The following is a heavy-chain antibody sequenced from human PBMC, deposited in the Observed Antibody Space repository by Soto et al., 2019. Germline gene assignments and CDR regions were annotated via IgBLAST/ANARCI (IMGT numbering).Heavy chain of an antibody. J-gene: IGHJ5*02. D-gene: IGHD4-17*01. CDR2: ISSSSSTI. Sequence: GGSLRLSCSASGDTFSSYSMNWVRQAPGKGLEWVSYISSSSSTIYYADSVKGRFTISRDNAKNSLYLQMNSLRAEDTAVYYCARENYGDYLNWFDPRGQGTLVTVSS. CDR1: GDTFSSYS. V-gene: IGHV3-48*01. CDR3: ARENYGDYLNWFDP.